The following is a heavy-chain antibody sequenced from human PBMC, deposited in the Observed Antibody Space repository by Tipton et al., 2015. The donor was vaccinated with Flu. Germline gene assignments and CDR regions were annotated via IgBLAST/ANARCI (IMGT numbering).Heavy chain of an antibody. CDR1: GYSISTGYY. Sequence: TLSLTCTVSGYSISTGYYWAWIRQPPGKGLEWIGSIYHSGTSYSNPSLESRVGMSVGTSRNQFSLKVSSVTAADTAVYYCARVEYFGSGTSNYWGQGTLVTVSS. D-gene: IGHD3-10*01. CDR3: ARVEYFGSGTSNY. CDR2: IYHSGTS. V-gene: IGHV4-38-2*02. J-gene: IGHJ4*02.